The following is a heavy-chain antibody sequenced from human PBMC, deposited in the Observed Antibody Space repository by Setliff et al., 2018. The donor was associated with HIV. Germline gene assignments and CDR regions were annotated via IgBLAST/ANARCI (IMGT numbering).Heavy chain of an antibody. J-gene: IGHJ6*03. CDR3: ARGAIQLWLRSYYYMDV. D-gene: IGHD5-18*01. Sequence: SETLSLTCTVSGGSISSSSYYWGWIRQPPGKGLDWIGSIYYSGSTYYNPSLKSRVTISVDTSKNQFSLKLSSVTAADTAVYYCARGAIQLWLRSYYYMDVWGKGTTGTVS. CDR2: IYYSGST. V-gene: IGHV4-39*01. CDR1: GGSISSSSYY.